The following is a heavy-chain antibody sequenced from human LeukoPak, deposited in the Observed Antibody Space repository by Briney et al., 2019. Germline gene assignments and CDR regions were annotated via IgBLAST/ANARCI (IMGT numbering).Heavy chain of an antibody. D-gene: IGHD5-18*01. V-gene: IGHV3-74*01. J-gene: IGHJ4*02. CDR1: GFTFSSYW. Sequence: PGGALRLSCAASGFTFSSYWMHWVRQPPGKGLVWVSRINSDGSSTSYADSVKGRFTSSRDNAKNTLYLQMNSLRAEDTAVYYCARVGGYSYGPPMDWGQGTLVTVSS. CDR3: ARVGGYSYGPPMD. CDR2: INSDGSST.